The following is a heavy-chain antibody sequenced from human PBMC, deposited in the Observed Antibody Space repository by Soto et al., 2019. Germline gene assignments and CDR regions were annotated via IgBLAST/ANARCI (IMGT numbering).Heavy chain of an antibody. CDR3: ARDLGGWPDY. D-gene: IGHD2-15*01. J-gene: IGHJ4*02. Sequence: ASVKVSCKASGYTFSIYVVAWVRQAPGERLEWMGCINAGNGNTKYSQKFQGRVTITRDTSASTAYMELSSLRSEDTAVYYCARDLGGWPDYWGQGTLVTVSS. CDR1: GYTFSIYV. CDR2: INAGNGNT. V-gene: IGHV1-3*01.